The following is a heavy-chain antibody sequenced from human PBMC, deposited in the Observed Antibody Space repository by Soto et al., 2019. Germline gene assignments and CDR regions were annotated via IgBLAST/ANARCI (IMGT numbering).Heavy chain of an antibody. CDR1: GGSVSSGSYY. D-gene: IGHD3-3*01. J-gene: IGHJ4*02. Sequence: QVQLQESGPGLVKPSETLSLTCTVSGGSVSSGSYYWYWIRQPPGKGLGWIAYISYSGSSSYNSSLKSRVTISVDTSKNQFSLNLSSVTAADTAVYYCARGVRLILDYWGQGTLVTVSS. CDR3: ARGVRLILDY. CDR2: ISYSGSS. V-gene: IGHV4-61*01.